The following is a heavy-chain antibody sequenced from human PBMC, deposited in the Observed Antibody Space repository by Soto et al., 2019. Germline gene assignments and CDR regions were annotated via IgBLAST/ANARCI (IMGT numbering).Heavy chain of an antibody. CDR2: MNPNTGNT. CDR3: ARVGRGNGGWDDN. V-gene: IGHV1-8*01. J-gene: IGHJ4*02. Sequence: QVQLVQSGAEVTKPGASVKVSCKASGFAFTTYDFHWVRQATGEGLEWMAWMNPNTGNTGNAQKFQGRISVTRNTSISTVYMESITLRSEDASDYYCARVGRGNGGWDDNWGQGTLVTVSS. D-gene: IGHD1-1*01. CDR1: GFAFTTYD.